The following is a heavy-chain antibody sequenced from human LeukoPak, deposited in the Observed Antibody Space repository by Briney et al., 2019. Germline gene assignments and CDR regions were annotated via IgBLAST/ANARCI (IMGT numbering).Heavy chain of an antibody. D-gene: IGHD4-23*01. Sequence: SETLSLTCTVSGGSINSYYWSWIRQPPGKGLEWIGYIYYTGSTNYNPSLKSRVTISVDTSKNQFSLNLSSVTAADTAVYYCARWVYGGNPFFDYWGQGTLVTVSS. CDR2: IYYTGST. CDR1: GGSINSYY. J-gene: IGHJ4*02. V-gene: IGHV4-59*01. CDR3: ARWVYGGNPFFDY.